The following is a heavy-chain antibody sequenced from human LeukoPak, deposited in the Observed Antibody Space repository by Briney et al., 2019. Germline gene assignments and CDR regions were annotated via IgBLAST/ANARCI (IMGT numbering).Heavy chain of an antibody. CDR1: GFTFTSHV. J-gene: IGHJ4*02. V-gene: IGHV3-64D*06. Sequence: GGSLRLSCSASGFTFTSHVMHWVRQAPGKGLQYVSGISMNVQTTYYAGSVKGRFTISRDSPKNTVDLQMNSLTAEDTAVYYCVREGLERRTNFDYWGQGTLVSVSS. D-gene: IGHD1-1*01. CDR3: VREGLERRTNFDY. CDR2: ISMNVQTT.